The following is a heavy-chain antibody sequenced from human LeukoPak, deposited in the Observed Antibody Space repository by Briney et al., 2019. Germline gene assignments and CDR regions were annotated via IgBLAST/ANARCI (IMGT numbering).Heavy chain of an antibody. D-gene: IGHD4-17*01. Sequence: ASVKVSCKASGYTFINYGISWVRQAPGQGLDWMGWISTFSGNTKYAQKLQGRVTMTTDTSTSTAYMELRSLRSDDTAVYYCARAESYGPWFDPWGQGTLVTVSA. CDR2: ISTFSGNT. V-gene: IGHV1-18*01. J-gene: IGHJ5*02. CDR1: GYTFINYG. CDR3: ARAESYGPWFDP.